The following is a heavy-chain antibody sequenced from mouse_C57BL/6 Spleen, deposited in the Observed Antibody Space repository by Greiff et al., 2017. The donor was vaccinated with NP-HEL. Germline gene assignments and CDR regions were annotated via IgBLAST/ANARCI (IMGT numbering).Heavy chain of an antibody. Sequence: VQLQQSGAELVRPGSSVKLSCKASGYTFTSYWMDWVKQRPGQGLEWIGNIYPSDSETHYNQKFKDKATLTVDKSSSTAYMQLSSLTSEDSAVYYCARSYYGNYYFDYWGQGTTLTVSS. CDR2: IYPSDSET. D-gene: IGHD2-10*01. CDR3: ARSYYGNYYFDY. CDR1: GYTFTSYW. J-gene: IGHJ2*01. V-gene: IGHV1-61*01.